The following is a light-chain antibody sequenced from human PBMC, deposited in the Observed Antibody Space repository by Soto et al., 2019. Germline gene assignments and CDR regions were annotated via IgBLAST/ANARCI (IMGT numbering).Light chain of an antibody. V-gene: IGLV3-1*01. CDR1: KLGDKY. Sequence: SYELTQPPSVSVSPGQTASITCSGDKLGDKYACWYQQKPGQSPVLLIYQDIKRPSGIPERFSGSNSGNTATLTISGTQALDEADYYCQAWDSSTYVVFGGGTKVTVL. CDR3: QAWDSSTYVV. CDR2: QDI. J-gene: IGLJ2*01.